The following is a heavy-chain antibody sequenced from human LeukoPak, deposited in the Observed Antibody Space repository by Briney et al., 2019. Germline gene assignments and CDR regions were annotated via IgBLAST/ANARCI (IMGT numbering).Heavy chain of an antibody. CDR3: AKAHGNIAAAGYYFDY. V-gene: IGHV3-23*01. Sequence: GGSLRLSCAASGFTFSDYAMSWVRQGPGKGLEWVSAISGTGSGTYYADSVKGRFTVSRDNSKNTLYLQMNSLRAEDTAEYFCAKAHGNIAAAGYYFDYWGQGALVTVSS. CDR2: ISGTGSGT. J-gene: IGHJ4*02. CDR1: GFTFSDYA. D-gene: IGHD6-13*01.